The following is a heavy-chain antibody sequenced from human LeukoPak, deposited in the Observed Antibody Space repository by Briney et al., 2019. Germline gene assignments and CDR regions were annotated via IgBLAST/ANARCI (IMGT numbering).Heavy chain of an antibody. V-gene: IGHV3-11*01. CDR3: ARSIATNVNYYYYYYMDV. CDR1: GFTFSDYY. Sequence: GGSLRLSCAASGFTFSDYYMSWIRQAPGKGLEWVSYISSSGSTIYYADSVKGRFTISRDNAKNSLYLQMNSLRAEDTAVYYCARSIATNVNYYYYYYMDVWSKGTTVTVSS. J-gene: IGHJ6*03. CDR2: ISSSGSTI. D-gene: IGHD6-6*01.